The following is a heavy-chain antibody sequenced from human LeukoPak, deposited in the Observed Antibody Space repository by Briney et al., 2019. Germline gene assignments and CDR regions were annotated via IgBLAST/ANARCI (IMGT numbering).Heavy chain of an antibody. CDR3: ARGDHDYGDYMDY. J-gene: IGHJ4*02. CDR1: GGSISSYY. V-gene: IGHV4-59*01. CDR2: IYYSGST. Sequence: SETLSLTCTVSGGSISSYYWSWIRQPPGKGLEWIGYIYYSGSTNYNPSLKSRVTISVDTSKNQFSLKLRSVTAADTAVYYCARGDHDYGDYMDYWGQGTLVTVSS. D-gene: IGHD4-17*01.